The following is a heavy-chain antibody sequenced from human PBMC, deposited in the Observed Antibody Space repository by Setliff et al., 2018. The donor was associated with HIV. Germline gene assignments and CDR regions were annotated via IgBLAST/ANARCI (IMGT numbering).Heavy chain of an antibody. Sequence: SETLSLTCSVSGGSISSTSHYWGWIREPQGKGLQWLGIIFYTGTTYYNPSPKRRLTISVVTSNNQFSRKLSSVTASDTAIYYCARRVGIASVPPVAIRSFDNWGQGSLVTVSS. D-gene: IGHD2-2*02. V-gene: IGHV4-39*01. J-gene: IGHJ4*02. CDR2: IFYTGTT. CDR3: ARRVGIASVPPVAIRSFDN. CDR1: GGSISSTSHY.